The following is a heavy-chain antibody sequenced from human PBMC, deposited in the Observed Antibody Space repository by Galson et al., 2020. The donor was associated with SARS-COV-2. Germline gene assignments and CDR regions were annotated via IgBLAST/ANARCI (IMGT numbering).Heavy chain of an antibody. Sequence: GESLKISCKVSEYTSTTYWIGWVRQLPGKGLECMGIIYLHDSDTRYSPSFQGHVTISVDKSITTAYLEWKSLQASDTAMYYCARHPSFWSFYDDWGQGTLVTVSS. CDR1: EYTSTTYW. CDR2: IYLHDSDT. CDR3: ARHPSFWSFYDD. J-gene: IGHJ4*02. D-gene: IGHD3-3*01. V-gene: IGHV5-51*01.